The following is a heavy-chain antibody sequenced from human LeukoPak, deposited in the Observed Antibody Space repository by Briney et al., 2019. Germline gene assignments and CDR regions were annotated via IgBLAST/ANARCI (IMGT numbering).Heavy chain of an antibody. J-gene: IGHJ5*02. CDR3: ARDWAGAPGWFDP. V-gene: IGHV1-2*02. D-gene: IGHD6-19*01. CDR1: GYTFTGYY. Sequence: ASVKVSCKASGYTFTGYYMHWVRQAPGQGLEWMGWINPNSGGTNYAQKFQGRVTMTRDTSISTAYMELSRLRSDDTAVYYCARDWAGAPGWFDPWGQGTLVTASS. CDR2: INPNSGGT.